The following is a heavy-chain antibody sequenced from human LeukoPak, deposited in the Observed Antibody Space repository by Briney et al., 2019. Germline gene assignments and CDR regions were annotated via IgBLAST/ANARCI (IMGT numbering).Heavy chain of an antibody. CDR1: GYTFTSYG. CDR3: ARYNYCSSTSCYYYYYYGMDV. Sequence: ASVKVSCKASGYTFTSYGISWVRQAPGQGLEWMGWISAYNGNTNYAQKLQGRVTMTTDTSTSTAYMELRSLRSDDTAVHYCARYNYCSSTSCYYYYYYGMDVWGQGTTVTVSS. CDR2: ISAYNGNT. J-gene: IGHJ6*02. V-gene: IGHV1-18*01. D-gene: IGHD2-2*01.